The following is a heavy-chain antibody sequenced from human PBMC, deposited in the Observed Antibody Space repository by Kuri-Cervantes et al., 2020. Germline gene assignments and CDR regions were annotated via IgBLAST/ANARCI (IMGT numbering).Heavy chain of an antibody. CDR3: ARLDYSESWFDY. V-gene: IGHV4-34*01. Sequence: GSLRLSCAVYGGSISGYYWTWIRQPPGKGLEWIGDIYHRGSTNYNPSLKSRVTISIDTSKNQFSLRLSSVTAADTAVYYCARLDYSESWFDYWGQGTLVTVSS. J-gene: IGHJ4*02. CDR2: IYHRGST. D-gene: IGHD1-26*01. CDR1: GGSISGYY.